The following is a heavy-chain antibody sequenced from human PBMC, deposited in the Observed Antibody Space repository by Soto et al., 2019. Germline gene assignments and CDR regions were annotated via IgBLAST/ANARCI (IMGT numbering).Heavy chain of an antibody. V-gene: IGHV3-23*01. CDR2: ISGSGGST. Sequence: GGSLRLSCAASGFTFSSYAMSWVRQAPGKGLEWVSAISGSGGSTYYADSVKGRFTISRDNSKNTLYLQMNSLRAEDTAVYYCAKDQVKWYSSSSDFDYWGQGTLVTVSS. D-gene: IGHD6-6*01. J-gene: IGHJ4*02. CDR1: GFTFSSYA. CDR3: AKDQVKWYSSSSDFDY.